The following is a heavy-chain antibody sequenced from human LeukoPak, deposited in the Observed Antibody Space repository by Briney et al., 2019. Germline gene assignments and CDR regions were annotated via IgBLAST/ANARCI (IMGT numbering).Heavy chain of an antibody. Sequence: SETLSLTCTVSGGSISSYYWSWIRQPPGKGLEWIGYIYYSGGTNYNPSLKSRVTISVDTSKNQFSLKLSSVTAADTAVYYCARHVGDAFDIWGQGTMVTVSS. J-gene: IGHJ3*02. CDR3: ARHVGDAFDI. D-gene: IGHD1-26*01. CDR2: IYYSGGT. CDR1: GGSISSYY. V-gene: IGHV4-59*08.